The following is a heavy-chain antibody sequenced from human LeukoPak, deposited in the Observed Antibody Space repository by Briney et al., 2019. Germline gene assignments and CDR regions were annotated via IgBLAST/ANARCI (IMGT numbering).Heavy chain of an antibody. Sequence: ASVKVSCKASGYTFTGCFIHYVRQAPGQGLEWMGWIDPNSDNIRYSEKFKDRVTMTRDTSTNTAYMELSWLRSDDTAVYYCARSAYNYGYVYFDHWGQGTLVIVSS. D-gene: IGHD5-18*01. CDR3: ARSAYNYGYVYFDH. CDR1: GYTFTGCF. CDR2: IDPNSDNI. V-gene: IGHV1-2*02. J-gene: IGHJ4*02.